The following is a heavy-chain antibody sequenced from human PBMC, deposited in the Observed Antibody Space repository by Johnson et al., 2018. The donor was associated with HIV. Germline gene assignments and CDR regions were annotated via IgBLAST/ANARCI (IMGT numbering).Heavy chain of an antibody. J-gene: IGHJ3*02. CDR1: GFTFSDYY. Sequence: VQLVESGGGFVKPGGSLRLSCAASGFTFSDYYMSWIRQAPGKGLEWVSVLYADGRTYYADSVKGRFTVSSDYSENTLYLQMNNLGPEDPAVYYCANLGDYSGNNGFDIWGQGTMVTVSS. D-gene: IGHD4-23*01. V-gene: IGHV3-66*02. CDR2: LYADGRT. CDR3: ANLGDYSGNNGFDI.